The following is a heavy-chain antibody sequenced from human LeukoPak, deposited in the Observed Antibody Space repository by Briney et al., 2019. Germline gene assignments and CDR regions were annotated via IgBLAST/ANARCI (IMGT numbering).Heavy chain of an antibody. CDR2: IWYDGSNK. CDR1: GFTFSSYG. D-gene: IGHD1-26*01. CDR3: TREEWELPHAFDI. V-gene: IGHV3-33*01. J-gene: IGHJ3*02. Sequence: GGSLRLSCAASGFTFSSYGMHWVRQAPGKGLEWVAVIWYDGSNKYYADSVKGRFTISRDNSKNTLYLQMNSLRAEDTAVYYCTREEWELPHAFDIWGQGTMVTVSS.